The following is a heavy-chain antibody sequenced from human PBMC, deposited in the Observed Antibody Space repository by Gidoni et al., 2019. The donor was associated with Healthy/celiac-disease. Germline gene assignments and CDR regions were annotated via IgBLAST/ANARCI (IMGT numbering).Heavy chain of an antibody. CDR2: IYPGDSDT. CDR3: ARSSRIQLWFPSDY. J-gene: IGHJ4*02. Sequence: EVQLVQSGAEVKKPGESLKLSCKGSGYRFTSYWIGWVRQMPGKGLEWIGIIYPGDSDTRYRPSFKGQVTISADKSISTAYLQWSSLKASDTAMYYCARSSRIQLWFPSDYWGQGTLVTVSS. CDR1: GYRFTSYW. D-gene: IGHD5-18*01. V-gene: IGHV5-51*01.